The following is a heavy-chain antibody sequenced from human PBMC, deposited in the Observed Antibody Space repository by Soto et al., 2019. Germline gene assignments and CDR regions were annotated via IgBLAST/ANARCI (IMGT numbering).Heavy chain of an antibody. CDR1: GFTFRNYG. CDR2: IWYDGSNK. D-gene: IGHD5-12*01. Sequence: ESGGGVVQPGRSLRLSCAASGFTFRNYGMHWVRQAPGKGLEWMAMIWYDGSNKHYADSVKGRFTISRDNSKNTLYLQMNSLRDEDTAVYYCARGRDGYNPEYWGQGTLVTVSS. V-gene: IGHV3-33*01. J-gene: IGHJ4*02. CDR3: ARGRDGYNPEY.